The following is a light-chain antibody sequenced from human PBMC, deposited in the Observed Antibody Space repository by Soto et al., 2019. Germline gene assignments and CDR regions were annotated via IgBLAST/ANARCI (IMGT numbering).Light chain of an antibody. J-gene: IGKJ4*01. Sequence: DIQLTQSPSFVSASVGDRVTITCRASQGISSYLAWYQHKPGKAPKLLIYAASTLQSGVPSRFSGSRFGTEFTLTISSLQPEDFATYYCQQHNSYPLTFGGGTKVEIK. CDR2: AAS. CDR3: QQHNSYPLT. V-gene: IGKV1-9*01. CDR1: QGISSY.